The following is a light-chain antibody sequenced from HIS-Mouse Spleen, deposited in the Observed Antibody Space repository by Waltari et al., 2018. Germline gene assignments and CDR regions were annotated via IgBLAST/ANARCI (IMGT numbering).Light chain of an antibody. J-gene: IGKJ4*01. Sequence: EIVLTQSPATLSLSPGERATLSSRASQSVSSYLAWYPQKPGQAPRLLIYDASNRATGIPARFSGSGSGTDFTLTISSLEPEDFAVYYCQQRSNWPSLTFGGGTKVEIK. CDR2: DAS. V-gene: IGKV3-11*01. CDR3: QQRSNWPSLT. CDR1: QSVSSY.